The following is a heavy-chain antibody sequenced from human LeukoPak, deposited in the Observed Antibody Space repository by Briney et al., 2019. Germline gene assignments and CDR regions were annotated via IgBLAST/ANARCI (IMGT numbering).Heavy chain of an antibody. D-gene: IGHD2-15*01. CDR3: AREGVVAIDI. CDR1: GGSISSGGYY. V-gene: IGHV4-31*03. CDR2: IYYSGST. Sequence: SETLSLTCTVSGGSISSGGYYWSWIRQRPGKGLEWIGYIYYSGSTYYNPSLKSRVTISVDTSKNQFSLKLSSVTAADTAVYYCAREGVVAIDIWGQGTMVTVSS. J-gene: IGHJ3*02.